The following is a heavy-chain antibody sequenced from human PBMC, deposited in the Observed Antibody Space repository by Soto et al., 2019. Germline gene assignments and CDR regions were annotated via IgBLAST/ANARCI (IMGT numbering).Heavy chain of an antibody. CDR1: GFTFSNAW. V-gene: IGHV3-15*01. D-gene: IGHD3-10*01. Sequence: GSLRLSCAASGFTFSNAWMSWVRQAPGKGLEWVGRIKSKTDGGTTDYAAPVKGRFTISRDDSKNTLYLQMNSLKTEDTAVYYCTTFGASGSDAFDIWGQGTMVTVSS. J-gene: IGHJ3*02. CDR2: IKSKTDGGTT. CDR3: TTFGASGSDAFDI.